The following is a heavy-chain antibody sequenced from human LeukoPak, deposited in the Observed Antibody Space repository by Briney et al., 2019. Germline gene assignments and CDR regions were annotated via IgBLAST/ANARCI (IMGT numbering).Heavy chain of an antibody. V-gene: IGHV4-4*07. CDR3: ARTTEGYAGGPGYSYYYYMDV. D-gene: IGHD5-12*01. CDR1: GDSIRGYY. Sequence: PSETLSLTCTVSGDSIRGYYWSWIRQPAGKGLEWIGRVYTSGSTNYNPSLKSRVTMSIDTSKNQVSLKLRSVTAADTAVYYCARTTEGYAGGPGYSYYYYMDVWGKGTTVTISS. J-gene: IGHJ6*03. CDR2: VYTSGST.